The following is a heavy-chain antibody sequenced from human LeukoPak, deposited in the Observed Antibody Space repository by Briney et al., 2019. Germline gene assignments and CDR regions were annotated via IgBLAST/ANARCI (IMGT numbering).Heavy chain of an antibody. CDR2: IKQDGSEK. D-gene: IGHD5-12*01. Sequence: GGSLRLSCAVSGFTFSSYWMSWVRQAPGKGLEWVANIKQDGSEKYYVDSVKGRFTISRDNAKNSLYLQMNSLRAEDTAVYYCARALRPLFDYWGQGTLVTVSS. V-gene: IGHV3-7*03. J-gene: IGHJ4*02. CDR1: GFTFSSYW. CDR3: ARALRPLFDY.